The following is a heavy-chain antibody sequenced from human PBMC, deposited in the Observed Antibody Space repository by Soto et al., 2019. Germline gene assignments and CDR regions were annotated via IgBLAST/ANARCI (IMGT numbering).Heavy chain of an antibody. V-gene: IGHV1-18*01. Sequence: ASVKVSCKASGYTFTSYGISWVRQAPGQGLEWMGWISAYNGSTYYADSVKGRFTISRDNSKNTLYLQMGSLRAEDTAVYYCVKDSTYYYDSSGYKIWGQGTMVTVSS. CDR2: ISAYNGST. CDR3: VKDSTYYYDSSGYKI. J-gene: IGHJ3*02. D-gene: IGHD3-22*01. CDR1: GYTFTSYG.